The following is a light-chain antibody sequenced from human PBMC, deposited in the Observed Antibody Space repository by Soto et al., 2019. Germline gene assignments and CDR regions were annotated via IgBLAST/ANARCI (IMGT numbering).Light chain of an antibody. Sequence: QSVLTQPPSVSGAPGQRVTISCSGSSSNIGARYDVHWYQQLPGTAPKLLVYGDSNRPSGVPDRFSASKSGTAASLAITGLQAEDEAHYYCQSYDSSLSSWVFGGGTKVTVL. J-gene: IGLJ3*02. CDR2: GDS. CDR1: SSNIGARYD. CDR3: QSYDSSLSSWV. V-gene: IGLV1-40*01.